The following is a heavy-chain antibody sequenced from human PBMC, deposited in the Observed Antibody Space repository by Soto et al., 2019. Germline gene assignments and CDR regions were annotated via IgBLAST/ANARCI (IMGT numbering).Heavy chain of an antibody. CDR1: GYTFTSYG. Sequence: GASVKVSCKASGYTFTSYGISWVRQAPGQGLEWMGWISDYNGNTNYAQKLQGRVTMTTDTSTSTAYMELRSLRSDDTVVYYCASVAMEWFDYYYGMYVWGQGTTVTVSS. D-gene: IGHD3-3*01. CDR3: ASVAMEWFDYYYGMYV. J-gene: IGHJ6*02. V-gene: IGHV1-18*01. CDR2: ISDYNGNT.